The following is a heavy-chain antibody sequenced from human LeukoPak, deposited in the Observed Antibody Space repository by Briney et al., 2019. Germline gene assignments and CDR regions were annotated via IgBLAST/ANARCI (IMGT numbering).Heavy chain of an antibody. CDR1: GYSFTSYW. CDR3: AKALWTIAGAKPGTFDY. V-gene: IGHV5-51*01. J-gene: IGHJ4*02. D-gene: IGHD6-25*01. Sequence: GESLKISCKGSGYSFTSYWIGWVRQMPGKGLEWMGIIYPGDSDTRYSPSFQGQVTISADKSISTAYLQWSSLKASDTAMYYCAKALWTIAGAKPGTFDYWGQGTLVTVSS. CDR2: IYPGDSDT.